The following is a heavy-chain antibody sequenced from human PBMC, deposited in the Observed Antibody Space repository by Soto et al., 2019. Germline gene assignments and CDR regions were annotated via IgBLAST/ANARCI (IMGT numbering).Heavy chain of an antibody. D-gene: IGHD3-3*01. CDR1: GGTFDHAA. CDR2: INPMFNST. J-gene: IGHJ4*02. V-gene: IGHV1-69*01. Sequence: QVQLVQSGAEVKKPGSSVKVSCEAPGGTFDHAAITWVRQAPGQGLEWVGGINPMFNSTHYAQKFQGRVTITADAVTSTAFMELRGLTSYDTAGYYCARQRFAADYWGQGTLLVVSS. CDR3: ARQRFAADY.